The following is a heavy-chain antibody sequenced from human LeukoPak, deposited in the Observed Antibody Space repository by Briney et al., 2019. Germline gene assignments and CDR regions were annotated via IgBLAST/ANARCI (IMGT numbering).Heavy chain of an antibody. Sequence: GGSLRLSGAASGFTLTSYEMNWVRQAPGKGLEWVSTISASGGSTYYADSVKGRFTISRDNSKNSLYLQMNSLRAEDTAVYYCAKAPWRDSSAYWYFGLWGRGTLVTVSS. CDR1: GFTLTSYE. V-gene: IGHV3-23*01. D-gene: IGHD3-22*01. CDR2: ISASGGST. J-gene: IGHJ2*01. CDR3: AKAPWRDSSAYWYFGL.